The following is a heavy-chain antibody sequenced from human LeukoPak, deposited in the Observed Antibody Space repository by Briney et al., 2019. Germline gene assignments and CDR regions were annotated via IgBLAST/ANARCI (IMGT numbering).Heavy chain of an antibody. Sequence: MSGGSLRLSCAASGFTFSNAWMSWVRQAPGKGLEWVGRIKSKTDGGTTDYATPVKGRFTISRDDSKNTLYLQMNSLKTEDTAVYYCTTDFKEWLSRDYWGQGTLVTVSS. CDR1: GFTFSNAW. CDR3: TTDFKEWLSRDY. V-gene: IGHV3-15*01. J-gene: IGHJ4*02. D-gene: IGHD3-3*01. CDR2: IKSKTDGGTT.